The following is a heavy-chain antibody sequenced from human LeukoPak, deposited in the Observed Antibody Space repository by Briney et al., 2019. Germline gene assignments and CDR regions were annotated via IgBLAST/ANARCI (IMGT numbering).Heavy chain of an antibody. Sequence: GASVKVSCKASGYTFTSYGISWVRQAPGQGLEWMGWISAYNGNTNYAQKLQGRVTMTTGTSTSTAYMELRSLRSDDTAVYYCTRDRVGATSWFDPRGQGTLVTVSS. D-gene: IGHD1-26*01. CDR3: TRDRVGATSWFDP. J-gene: IGHJ5*02. V-gene: IGHV1-18*01. CDR1: GYTFTSYG. CDR2: ISAYNGNT.